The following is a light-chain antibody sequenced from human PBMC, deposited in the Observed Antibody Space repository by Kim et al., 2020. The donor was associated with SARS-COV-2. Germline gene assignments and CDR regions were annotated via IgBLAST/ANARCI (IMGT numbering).Light chain of an antibody. CDR1: EVGDKY. CDR2: QDT. J-gene: IGLJ3*02. Sequence: VSPGQTASITCSGDEVGDKYASWYQQKPGQPPVLVIYQDTRRPSGIPERFSGSNSGNTATLTISGAQALDEAAYYCQAWDSSTAVFGGGTQLTVL. CDR3: QAWDSSTAV. V-gene: IGLV3-1*01.